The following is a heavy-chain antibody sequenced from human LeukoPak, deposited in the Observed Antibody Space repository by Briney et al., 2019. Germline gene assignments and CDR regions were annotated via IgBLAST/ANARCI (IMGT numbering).Heavy chain of an antibody. V-gene: IGHV3-33*01. Sequence: PGRSLRLSCAASGFTFSSYGMHWVRQAPGKGLEWVAVIWYDGSNKYYADALKGRFTLSRDNSKNTLYLQMNSLRAEDTAVYYCARGENDYGDYFDCWVQGSLVTVSS. CDR3: ARGENDYGDYFDC. J-gene: IGHJ4*02. CDR1: GFTFSSYG. D-gene: IGHD4-17*01. CDR2: IWYDGSNK.